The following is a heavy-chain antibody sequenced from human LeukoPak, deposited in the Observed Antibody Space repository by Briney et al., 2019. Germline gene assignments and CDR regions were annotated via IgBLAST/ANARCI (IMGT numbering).Heavy chain of an antibody. CDR3: AKGGASPTD. J-gene: IGHJ4*02. D-gene: IGHD1-26*01. CDR1: GFTFSSYG. V-gene: IGHV3-30*18. CDR2: ISYDGSNK. Sequence: PGGSLRLSCAASGFTFSSYGMHWVRQAPGKGLEWVAVISYDGSNKYYADSVKGRFTISRDNSKNTLYLQMNSLRAEDTAVYYCAKGGASPTDWGQGTLVTVSS.